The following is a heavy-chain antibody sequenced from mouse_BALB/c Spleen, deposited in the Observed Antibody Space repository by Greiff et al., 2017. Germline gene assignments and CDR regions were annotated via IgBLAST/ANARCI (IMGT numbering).Heavy chain of an antibody. CDR2: ISYSGST. D-gene: IGHD2-3*01. CDR3: ARLDGGFAY. J-gene: IGHJ3*01. CDR1: GYSITSDYA. Sequence: VQLQQSGPGLVKPSQSLSLTCTVTGYSITSDYAWNWIRQFPGNKLEWMGYISYSGSTSYNPSLKSRISITRDTSKNQFFLQLNSVTTEDTATYYCARLDGGFAYWGQGTLVTVSA. V-gene: IGHV3-2*02.